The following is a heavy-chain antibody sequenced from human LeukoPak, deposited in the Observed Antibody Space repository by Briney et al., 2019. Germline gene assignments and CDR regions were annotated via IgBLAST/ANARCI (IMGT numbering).Heavy chain of an antibody. Sequence: GVSLKISCKGSGYIFSNSWIGWVRQLPGKGLEWMGIIYPGDSDTRYIPSFQGQVTISADKSISTAYLQWSSLKASDTAIYYCARLIEAAAVTKFDYWGQGTLVTVSS. D-gene: IGHD6-13*01. CDR3: ARLIEAAAVTKFDY. J-gene: IGHJ4*02. V-gene: IGHV5-51*01. CDR2: IYPGDSDT. CDR1: GYIFSNSW.